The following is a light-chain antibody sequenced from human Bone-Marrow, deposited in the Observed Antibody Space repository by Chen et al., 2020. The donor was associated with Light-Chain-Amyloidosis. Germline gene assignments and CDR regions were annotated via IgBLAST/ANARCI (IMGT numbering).Light chain of an antibody. J-gene: IGLJ3*02. CDR3: QSYQGSSQGV. Sequence: NFMLTQPHSVSESPGKTVIISCTRSSGSIANNYVQWYQQRPGRSPTTLIYEDDQRPSGVPDRFSGSIDRSSNSASLTISGLKTEDEADYYCQSYQGSSQGVFGGGTKLTVL. CDR2: EDD. V-gene: IGLV6-57*01. CDR1: SGSIANNY.